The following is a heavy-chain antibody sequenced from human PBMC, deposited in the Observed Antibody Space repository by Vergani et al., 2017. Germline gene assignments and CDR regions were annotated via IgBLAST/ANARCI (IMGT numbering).Heavy chain of an antibody. V-gene: IGHV4-38-2*01. J-gene: IGHJ5*02. Sequence: QVQLQESGPGLVKPSETLSLTCAVSGYSISSGYYWGWIRQPPGKGLEWIGSIYHSGSTYYNPSLKSRVTISVDTSKNQFSLKLSSVTAADTAVYYCAKGWPSVVTALYRPGRNWFDPWGQGTLVTVSS. CDR2: IYHSGST. CDR1: GYSISSGYY. D-gene: IGHD2-21*02. CDR3: AKGWPSVVTALYRPGRNWFDP.